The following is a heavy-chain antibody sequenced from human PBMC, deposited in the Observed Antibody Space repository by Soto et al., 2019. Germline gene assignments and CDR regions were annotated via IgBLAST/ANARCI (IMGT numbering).Heavy chain of an antibody. CDR1: GFTFSSYA. D-gene: IGHD3-10*01. Sequence: LRLSCAASGFTFSSYAMYWVRQAPGKGLEWVSTISGSGDGTYYADSVKGRFTISRDNSKNTLFLQVNGLRAEDTAVYYCAKDLPNYGSWSDDYYYGMDVRGQGTTVTVSS. CDR2: ISGSGDGT. V-gene: IGHV3-23*01. CDR3: AKDLPNYGSWSDDYYYGMDV. J-gene: IGHJ6*02.